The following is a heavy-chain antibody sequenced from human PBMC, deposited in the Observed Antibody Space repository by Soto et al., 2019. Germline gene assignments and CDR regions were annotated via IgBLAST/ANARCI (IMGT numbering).Heavy chain of an antibody. Sequence: DVQLLESGGGLVQPGGSLRLSCAASGFTFSNYGMNWVRQAPGKGLEWVASISGSGGSTHYADAVKSRFTVSKDKSENTLYLQMKCLCAKNTALNYGAKDLCCSDSSSYNFDYWGQGALVTVSS. CDR3: AKDLCCSDSSSYNFDY. CDR1: GFTFSNYG. D-gene: IGHD2-15*01. V-gene: IGHV3-23*01. CDR2: ISGSGGST. J-gene: IGHJ4*02.